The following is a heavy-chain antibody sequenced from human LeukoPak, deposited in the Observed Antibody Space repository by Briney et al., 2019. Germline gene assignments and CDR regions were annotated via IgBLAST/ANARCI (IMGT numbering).Heavy chain of an antibody. CDR3: AKEGGTIYFDY. CDR2: ISWGSSNT. CDR1: GFPFYDYT. J-gene: IGHJ4*02. V-gene: IGHV3-43*01. D-gene: IGHD3-9*01. Sequence: GGSLRLSCAASGFPFYDYTMHGVRRTPGRSLEWVSLISWGSSNTYYADSVKGRFTISRDNNKNSLYLQMSSLRTEDTALYYCAKEGGTIYFDYWGQGTLVTVSS.